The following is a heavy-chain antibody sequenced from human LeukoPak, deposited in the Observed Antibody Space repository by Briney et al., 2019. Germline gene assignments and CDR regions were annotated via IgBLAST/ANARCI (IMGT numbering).Heavy chain of an antibody. Sequence: GGSLRLSCAASGFTFSDYYMSWIRQAPGKGLEWVSYISSSGSSIYYADSVKGRFTISRDNAKNSLYLQMNSLRAEDTAVYYCARDPHWRFGGKNAFDIWGQGTMVTVSS. J-gene: IGHJ3*02. CDR3: ARDPHWRFGGKNAFDI. CDR1: GFTFSDYY. V-gene: IGHV3-11*04. D-gene: IGHD3-10*01. CDR2: ISSSGSSI.